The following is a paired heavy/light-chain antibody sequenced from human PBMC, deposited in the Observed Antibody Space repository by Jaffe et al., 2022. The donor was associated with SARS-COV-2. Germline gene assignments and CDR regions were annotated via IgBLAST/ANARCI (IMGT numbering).Heavy chain of an antibody. J-gene: IGHJ5*02. V-gene: IGHV4-39*01. CDR1: DGSISSGNYY. CDR2: IYYTGST. CDR3: ARQRYQLPNSFDP. Sequence: QLLLQEPGPGLVKPSETLSLSCVVSDGSISSGNYYWAWIRQPPGEGLEWIGTIYYTGSTYYNPSLKSRVIISVDTSKNQVSLRLTSVTATDTAVYYCARQRYQLPNSFDPWGRGTLVTVSS. D-gene: IGHD2-2*01.
Light chain of an antibody. CDR1: SSNIGAGYD. V-gene: IGLV1-40*01. Sequence: SVLTQPPSVSGAPGQRVTISCTGSSSNIGAGYDVHWYQHLPGTAPKLLIFGDTNRPSGVPDRFSGSKSGTSASLAISGLQAEDEADYYCQSYDSRLPASVFGGGTKLTVL. CDR3: QSYDSRLPASV. J-gene: IGLJ2*01. CDR2: GDT.